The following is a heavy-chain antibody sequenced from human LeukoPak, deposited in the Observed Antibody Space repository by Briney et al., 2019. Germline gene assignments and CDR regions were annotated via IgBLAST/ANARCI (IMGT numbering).Heavy chain of an antibody. CDR3: LRENHDSGWSFDY. CDR2: INQGGSEK. V-gene: IGHV3-7*01. CDR1: GFTFSSYG. D-gene: IGHD3-22*01. J-gene: IGHJ4*02. Sequence: GGSLRLSCSAPGFTFSSYGMNWVRQAPGKGLEWVANINQGGSEKYYVDSVKGRFTISRGNAKNSLYLEMNSLRAEDTAVYYCLRENHDSGWSFDYWGQGTLVTVSS.